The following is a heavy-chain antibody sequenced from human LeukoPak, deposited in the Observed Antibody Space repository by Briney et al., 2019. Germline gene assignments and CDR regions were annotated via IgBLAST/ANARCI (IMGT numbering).Heavy chain of an antibody. Sequence: ASVKVSCKASGFTFSTSAVQWVRQARGHRLEWIGWISAYNGDTNYAQKFQGRVTMTTDTSTSTAYMELRSLRSDDTAVYYCARGRTTVTTMRYFDIWGRGTLVTVSS. CDR1: GFTFSTSA. J-gene: IGHJ2*01. V-gene: IGHV1-18*01. D-gene: IGHD4-17*01. CDR3: ARGRTTVTTMRYFDI. CDR2: ISAYNGDT.